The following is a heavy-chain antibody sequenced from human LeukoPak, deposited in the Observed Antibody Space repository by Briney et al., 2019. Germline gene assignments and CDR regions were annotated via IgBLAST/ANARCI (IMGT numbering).Heavy chain of an antibody. J-gene: IGHJ5*02. CDR2: INHRGGT. CDR3: AKSLYGSGSYYNWFDP. CDR1: GGSFSGYH. V-gene: IGHV4-34*01. D-gene: IGHD3-10*01. Sequence: SETLSLTCVVYGGSFSGYHWSWIRQSPGKGLEWIGEINHRGGTNYNPSLKRRVTMSLDTSKNQFSLKLSSVTAADTAVYYCAKSLYGSGSYYNWFDPWGQGTLVTVSS.